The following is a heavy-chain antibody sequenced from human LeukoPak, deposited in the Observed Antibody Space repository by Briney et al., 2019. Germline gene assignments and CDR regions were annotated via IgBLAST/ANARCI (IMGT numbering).Heavy chain of an antibody. V-gene: IGHV3-23*01. CDR3: ASPPYYAPTGVFYCYYGMDV. Sequence: GGSLRLSCAASGFTFSSYAMSWVRQAPGKGLEWVSAISGSGDSTYYADSVKGRFTISRDNSKNTLYLQMNSLRAEDTAVYYCASPPYYAPTGVFYCYYGMDVWGQGTTVTVSS. D-gene: IGHD2-2*01. CDR1: GFTFSSYA. J-gene: IGHJ6*02. CDR2: ISGSGDST.